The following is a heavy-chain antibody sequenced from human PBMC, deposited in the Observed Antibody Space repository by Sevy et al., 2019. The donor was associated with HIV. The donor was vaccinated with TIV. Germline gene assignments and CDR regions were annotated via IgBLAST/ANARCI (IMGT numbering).Heavy chain of an antibody. D-gene: IGHD6-19*01. CDR2: ISYDGSNK. Sequence: GGSLRLSCAASGFTFSSYGIHWVRQAPGKGLEWVSVISYDGSNKYYADSVRGRFTIARDNSKNTVFLQMNSLRAEDTAVYYCAKGPISANHAFDLWGQGTMVTVSS. J-gene: IGHJ3*01. CDR3: AKGPISANHAFDL. V-gene: IGHV3-30*18. CDR1: GFTFSSYG.